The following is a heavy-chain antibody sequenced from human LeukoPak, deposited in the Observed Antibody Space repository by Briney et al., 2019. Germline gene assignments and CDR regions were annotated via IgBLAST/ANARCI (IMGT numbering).Heavy chain of an antibody. V-gene: IGHV4-59*08. CDR1: GDSISRYY. CDR2: IYYSGST. CDR3: ARQPTGSLQLGYYFDY. D-gene: IGHD6-13*01. J-gene: IGHJ4*02. Sequence: PSETLSLTCTLSGDSISRYYWSWIRQPPGKGLEWIGYIYYSGSTNYNPSLKSRVTISVDTSKNQFSLKLSSVTAADTAMYYCARQPTGSLQLGYYFDYWGQGTLVTVSS.